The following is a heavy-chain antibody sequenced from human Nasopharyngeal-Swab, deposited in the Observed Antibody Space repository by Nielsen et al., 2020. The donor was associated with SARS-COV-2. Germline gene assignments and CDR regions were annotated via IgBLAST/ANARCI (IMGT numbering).Heavy chain of an antibody. CDR3: AGDRFHYYYDSSGSPMYYFDY. J-gene: IGHJ4*02. CDR2: INPSGGST. V-gene: IGHV1-46*01. CDR1: GYTFTSYY. D-gene: IGHD3-22*01. Sequence: ASVKVSCKASGYTFTSYYMHWVRQAPGQGLEWMGIINPSGGSTSYAQKFQGRVTMTRDTSTSTVYMELSSLRSEDTAVYYCAGDRFHYYYDSSGSPMYYFDYWGQGTLVTVSS.